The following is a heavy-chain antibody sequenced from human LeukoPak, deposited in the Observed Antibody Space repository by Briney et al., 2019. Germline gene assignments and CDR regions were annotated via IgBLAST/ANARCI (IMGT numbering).Heavy chain of an antibody. V-gene: IGHV1-2*02. CDR3: ARKTSSGWYSYFDY. Sequence: ASVKVSCKASGYIFTGYYMHWVRQAPGQGLEWMGWINPNSGGTNYAQKFQGRVTMTRDTSISTAYMELSRLRSDDTAVYYCARKTSSGWYSYFDYWGQGTLVTVSS. D-gene: IGHD6-19*01. CDR2: INPNSGGT. J-gene: IGHJ4*02. CDR1: GYIFTGYY.